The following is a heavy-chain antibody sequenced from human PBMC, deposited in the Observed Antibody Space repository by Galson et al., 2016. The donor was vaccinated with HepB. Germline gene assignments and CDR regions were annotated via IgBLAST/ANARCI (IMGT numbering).Heavy chain of an antibody. CDR1: GGSISSTSHY. J-gene: IGHJ4*02. CDR3: ARHNVGATGFDY. V-gene: IGHV4-39*01. CDR2: IYYTGSS. Sequence: SETLSLTCTVSGGSISSTSHYWGWIRQPPGKGLEWIGNIYYTGSSSYNPSLKSRVTISVDTSKNQLSLNLTSVTAADTAIYYCARHNVGATGFDYWGQGTLVPVST. D-gene: IGHD1-26*01.